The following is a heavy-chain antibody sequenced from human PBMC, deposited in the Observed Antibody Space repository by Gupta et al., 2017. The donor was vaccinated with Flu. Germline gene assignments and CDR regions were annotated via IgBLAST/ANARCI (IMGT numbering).Heavy chain of an antibody. V-gene: IGHV3-7*01. J-gene: IGHJ4*02. Sequence: EEQLVESGGGLVQPGGSLRLSCDASGFTYRRYWMDWFRQAPGKGLEWVANIAADDSVKNYADSVKGRFTISRDDAKNSLYLHMNSLRADDTAVYYCVRNRGWQQFDYWGQGALVTVSS. CDR2: IAADDSVK. D-gene: IGHD5-24*01. CDR3: VRNRGWQQFDY. CDR1: GFTYRRYW.